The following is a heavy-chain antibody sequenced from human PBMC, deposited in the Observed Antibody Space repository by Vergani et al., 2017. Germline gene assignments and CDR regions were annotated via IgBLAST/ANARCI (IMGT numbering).Heavy chain of an antibody. J-gene: IGHJ2*01. D-gene: IGHD3-3*01. CDR2: ISYDGSNK. V-gene: IGHV3-30-3*01. CDR1: GFTFSSYA. CDR3: AREGITIFGVVLWYFDL. Sequence: QVQLVESGGGVVQPGRSLRLSCAASGFTFSSYAMHWVRQAPGKGLEWVAVISYDGSNKYYADSVKGRFTISRDNSKNTLYLQMNSLRAEDTAVYYCAREGITIFGVVLWYFDLWGRGTLVTVSS.